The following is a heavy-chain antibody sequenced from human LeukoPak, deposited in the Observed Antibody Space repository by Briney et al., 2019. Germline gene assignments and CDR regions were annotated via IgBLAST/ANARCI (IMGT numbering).Heavy chain of an antibody. J-gene: IGHJ3*02. V-gene: IGHV4-31*03. D-gene: IGHD1-26*01. CDR2: IYYSGSI. Sequence: SETLSLPCTVSGRSISSGGYYWSWIRQHPGRGLEWIGYIYYSGSIYYNPSLKSRVTISVDTSKNQFSLKLSSVTAADTAVYYCVSSGSYVQAAFDIWGQGTMVTVSS. CDR1: GRSISSGGYY. CDR3: VSSGSYVQAAFDI.